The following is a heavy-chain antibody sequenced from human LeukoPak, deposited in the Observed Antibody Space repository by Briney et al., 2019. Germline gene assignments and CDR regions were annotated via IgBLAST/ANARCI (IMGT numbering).Heavy chain of an antibody. D-gene: IGHD3-10*01. CDR1: GFTFSSYA. CDR3: AKGPYGSGSYYGY. Sequence: GGSLRLSCAASGFTFSSYAMSWVRQAPGKGLEWVSAISGSGGSTYYADSVKGRFTISGDNSKNTLYLQMNSLRAEDTAVYYCAKGPYGSGSYYGYWGQGTLVTVSS. V-gene: IGHV3-23*01. J-gene: IGHJ4*02. CDR2: ISGSGGST.